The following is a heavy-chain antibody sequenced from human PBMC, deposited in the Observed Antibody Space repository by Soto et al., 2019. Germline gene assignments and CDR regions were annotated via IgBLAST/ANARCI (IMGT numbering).Heavy chain of an antibody. CDR3: ARTPDI. CDR1: GGSINSYY. J-gene: IGHJ3*02. Sequence: SETLSLTCTVSGGSINSYYWSWIRQPPGKGLEWIGFTYFRGSTNYNPSVRSRVTISVDRSKNQFSLKLSSVTAADTAVYYCARTPDIWGQGTMVTVS. CDR2: TYFRGST. V-gene: IGHV4-59*12.